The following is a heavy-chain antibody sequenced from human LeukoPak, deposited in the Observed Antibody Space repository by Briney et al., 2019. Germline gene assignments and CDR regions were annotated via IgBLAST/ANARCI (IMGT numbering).Heavy chain of an antibody. J-gene: IGHJ3*02. CDR2: ISGSGGST. V-gene: IGHV3-23*01. D-gene: IGHD3-16*01. CDR3: AKDRRVLGAFDI. CDR1: GFTFSSYA. Sequence: PGGSLRLSCAASGFTFSSYAMSWVRQAPGKGLEWVSAISGSGGSTYYADSVKGRFTISRDNSKNTLYLQMNSLRAEDTAAYYCAKDRRVLGAFDIWGQGTMVTVSS.